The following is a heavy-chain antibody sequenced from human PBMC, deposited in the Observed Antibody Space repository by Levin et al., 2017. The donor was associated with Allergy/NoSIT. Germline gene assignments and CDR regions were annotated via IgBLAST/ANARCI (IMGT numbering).Heavy chain of an antibody. J-gene: IGHJ4*02. V-gene: IGHV4-4*07. CDR3: ARESVGTIDY. CDR2: IYGSGST. Sequence: SQTLSLTCTVSGDSISSSYWTWIRQPARGGLEWIGQIYGSGSTICNPSLKSRVTMSVDGSRNQLSLNLRPVTAADTAAYFCARESVGTIDYGGQGTLVTVSS. CDR1: GDSISSSY. D-gene: IGHD1-26*01.